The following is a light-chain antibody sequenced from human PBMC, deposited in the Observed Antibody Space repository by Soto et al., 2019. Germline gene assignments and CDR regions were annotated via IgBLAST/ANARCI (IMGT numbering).Light chain of an antibody. CDR2: KVS. CDR3: TSSTNDSLYV. Sequence: QSALTQPPSASGSPGQSVTISCTGTSSDVGAYDYVCWYQQHPGKAPKLMINKVSNRPSGVSNRFSGSKSGNTASLTISGLLAEDEADYFCTSSTNDSLYVFGTGTKVTVL. J-gene: IGLJ1*01. V-gene: IGLV2-14*01. CDR1: SSDVGAYDY.